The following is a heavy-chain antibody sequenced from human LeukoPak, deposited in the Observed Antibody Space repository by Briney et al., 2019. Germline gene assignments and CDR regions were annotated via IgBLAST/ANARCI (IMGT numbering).Heavy chain of an antibody. D-gene: IGHD3-22*01. CDR2: IIPILGIA. V-gene: IGHV1-69*04. CDR3: ARDGDQYYYDSSGPSSRPFDY. Sequence: GASVKVSCKASGGTFSSYAISWVRQAPGQGLEWMGRIIPILGIANYARKFQGRVTITADKSTSTAYMELSSLRSEDTAVYYCARDGDQYYYDSSGPSSRPFDYWGQGTLVTVSS. J-gene: IGHJ4*02. CDR1: GGTFSSYA.